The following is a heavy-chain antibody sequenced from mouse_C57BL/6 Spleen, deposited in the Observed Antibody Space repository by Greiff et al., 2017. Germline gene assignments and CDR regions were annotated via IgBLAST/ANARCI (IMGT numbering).Heavy chain of an antibody. CDR3: ARAAYYSNRNLYFDV. J-gene: IGHJ1*03. V-gene: IGHV1-53*01. CDR1: GYSFTSYW. CDR2: INPCDGGT. D-gene: IGHD2-5*01. Sequence: VQLQQPGAELVKPGASVKVSCKASGYSFTSYWMHWVKQRPGQGLEWIGKINPCDGGTNYNQKFKSKATLTVDKSSSTAYMQLRSLTSADSAVYYCARAAYYSNRNLYFDVWGTGTTVTVST.